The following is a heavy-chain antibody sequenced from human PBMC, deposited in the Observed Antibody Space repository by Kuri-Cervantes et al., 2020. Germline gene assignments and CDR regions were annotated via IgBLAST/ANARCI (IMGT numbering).Heavy chain of an antibody. CDR3: VGGFGDLRWFDP. CDR2: FNWDSGKI. V-gene: IGHV3-9*01. CDR1: GFTFKNYA. J-gene: IGHJ5*02. D-gene: IGHD3-10*01. Sequence: SLKISCSASGFTFKNYAMHWVRQAPGRGPEWVSGFNWDSGKIGYADSVKGRFTISRDNAKNSLYLQMNSLRAEDTAVYYCVGGFGDLRWFDPWGQGTLVTVSS.